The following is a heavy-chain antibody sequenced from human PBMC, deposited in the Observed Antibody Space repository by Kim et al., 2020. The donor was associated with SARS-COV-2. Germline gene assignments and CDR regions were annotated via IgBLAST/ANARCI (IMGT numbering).Heavy chain of an antibody. CDR1: GGSFSGYY. D-gene: IGHD2-2*01. CDR2: INHSGST. J-gene: IGHJ6*03. CDR3: ARGRSYYCSSTSCYGTTPYYYMDV. V-gene: IGHV4-34*01. Sequence: SETLSLTCAVYGGSFSGYYWSWIRQPPGKGLEWIGEINHSGSTNYNPSLKSRVTISVDTSKNQFSLKLSSVTAADTAVYYCARGRSYYCSSTSCYGTTPYYYMDVWGKGTTVTVSS.